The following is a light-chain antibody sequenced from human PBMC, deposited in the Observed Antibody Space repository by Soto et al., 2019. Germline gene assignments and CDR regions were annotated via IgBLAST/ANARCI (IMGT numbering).Light chain of an antibody. V-gene: IGKV1-5*03. CDR1: QSISSW. J-gene: IGKJ3*01. Sequence: DIQMTQSPSTLSASVVDRVTITCRASQSISSWLAWYQQKPGKAPKLLIYKASTLESGVPSRFSGSGSGTEFTLTISSLQPDDFATYYCQQYSSYLFTFGPGTKVDIK. CDR2: KAS. CDR3: QQYSSYLFT.